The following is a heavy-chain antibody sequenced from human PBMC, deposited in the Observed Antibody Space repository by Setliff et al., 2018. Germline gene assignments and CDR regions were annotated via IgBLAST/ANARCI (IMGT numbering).Heavy chain of an antibody. D-gene: IGHD1-7*01. Sequence: ASVKVSCKAFGGTFSNSAINWVRQAPGQGLEWMGGIIPIRGTANYAQKFQGRVTITADKSTSTAYMELRSLTSEDTAVYYCARNALTGTTRKYYNYMDVWGQGTMVTVSS. V-gene: IGHV1-69*10. CDR3: ARNALTGTTRKYYNYMDV. CDR2: IIPIRGTA. CDR1: GGTFSNSA. J-gene: IGHJ6*03.